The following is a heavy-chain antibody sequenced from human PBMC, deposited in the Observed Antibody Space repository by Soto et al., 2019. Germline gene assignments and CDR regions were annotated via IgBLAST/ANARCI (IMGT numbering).Heavy chain of an antibody. CDR1: GFTFSSYG. V-gene: IGHV3-30*03. D-gene: IGHD1-26*01. CDR3: ARLYGTESTFDY. J-gene: IGHJ4*02. Sequence: QVQLVESGGGVVQPGRSLRLSCAASGFTFSSYGMHWVRQAPGKGLEWVAVISYDGSNKYYADSVKGRFTISRDNPKNTLYLQMSSLRAEDTAVYYCARLYGTESTFDYWGQGTLVTVSP. CDR2: ISYDGSNK.